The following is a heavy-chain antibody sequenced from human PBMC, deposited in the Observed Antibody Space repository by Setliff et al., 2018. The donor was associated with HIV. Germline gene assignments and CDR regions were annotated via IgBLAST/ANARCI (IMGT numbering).Heavy chain of an antibody. CDR3: ARGKTWLRFLDY. CDR2: INTHSGYT. D-gene: IGHD5-12*01. CDR1: GYTFNNYG. V-gene: IGHV1-18*01. J-gene: IGHJ4*02. Sequence: ASVKVSCKASGYTFNNYGISWVRQAPGQGLEWMGWINTHSGYTNYAQNVQGRVTVTMDTSTSTAYMELRSLKSDDTAIYYCARGKTWLRFLDYWGQGTLVTVSS.